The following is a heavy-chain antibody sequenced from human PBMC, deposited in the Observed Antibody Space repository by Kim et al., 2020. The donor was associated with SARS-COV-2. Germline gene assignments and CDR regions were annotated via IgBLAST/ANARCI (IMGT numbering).Heavy chain of an antibody. V-gene: IGHV3-23*01. CDR3: AKDKAAGTVSYFYGMDV. D-gene: IGHD6-13*01. Sequence: VKSRFTIARDNSKNTVYLQMDSLRADDTAVYFCAKDKAAGTVSYFYGMDVWGHGTTVTVSS. J-gene: IGHJ6*02.